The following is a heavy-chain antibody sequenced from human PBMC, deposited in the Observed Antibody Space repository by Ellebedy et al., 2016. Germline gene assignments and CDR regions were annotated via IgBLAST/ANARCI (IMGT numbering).Heavy chain of an antibody. CDR2: IYYSGST. V-gene: IGHV4-59*08. D-gene: IGHD3-3*01. Sequence: SETLSLTCTVSGGSISSYYWSWIRQPPEKGLEWIGYIYYSGSTKYNPSLKSRVTISVDTSKNQFSVKLSSVTAADTAVYYCARWKRFGVVITGNWFDPWGQGTLVTVSS. CDR3: ARWKRFGVVITGNWFDP. J-gene: IGHJ5*02. CDR1: GGSISSYY.